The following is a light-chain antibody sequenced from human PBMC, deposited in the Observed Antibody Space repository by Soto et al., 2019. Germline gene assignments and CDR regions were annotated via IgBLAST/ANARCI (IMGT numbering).Light chain of an antibody. CDR2: DVS. CDR1: SSDVGGYNY. J-gene: IGLJ2*01. V-gene: IGLV2-14*01. Sequence: QSALTQPAYVAGSPGQSITISCTGTSSDVGGYNYVSWYQQHPGKAPKLMIYDVSNRPSGVSNRFSGSKSGNTASLTISGIQAEDDADYYCSSYTSSSTVVFGGWTKLTVL. CDR3: SSYTSSSTVV.